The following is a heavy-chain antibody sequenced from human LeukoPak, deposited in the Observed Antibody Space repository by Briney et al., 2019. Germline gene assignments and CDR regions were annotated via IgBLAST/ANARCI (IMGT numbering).Heavy chain of an antibody. D-gene: IGHD6-13*01. V-gene: IGHV4-59*01. CDR2: IYYSGST. CDR1: GGSISSYY. CDR3: ARAPPYSSSWYYYYGMDV. Sequence: SETLSLTCTVSGGSISSYYWSWIRQPPGKGLEWIGYIYYSGSTNYNPSLKSRVTISVDTSKNQFSLKLSSVTAADTAVYYCARAPPYSSSWYYYYGMDVWGQGTTVTVSS. J-gene: IGHJ6*02.